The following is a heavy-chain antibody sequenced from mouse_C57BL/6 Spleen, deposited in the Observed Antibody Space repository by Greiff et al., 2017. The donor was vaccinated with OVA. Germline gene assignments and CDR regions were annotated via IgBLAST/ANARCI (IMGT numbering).Heavy chain of an antibody. J-gene: IGHJ2*01. CDR3: ARWDIYYDYDERGFGY. D-gene: IGHD2-4*01. Sequence: QVQLKQPGTELVKPGASVKLSCKASGYTFTSYWMHWVKQRPGQGLEWIGNINPSNGGTNYNEKFKSKATLTVDKSSSTAYMQLSSLTSEDSAVYYCARWDIYYDYDERGFGYWGQGTTLTVSS. CDR2: INPSNGGT. CDR1: GYTFTSYW. V-gene: IGHV1-53*01.